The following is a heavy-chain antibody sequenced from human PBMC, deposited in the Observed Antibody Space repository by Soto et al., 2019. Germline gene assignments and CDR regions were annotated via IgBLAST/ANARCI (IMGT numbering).Heavy chain of an antibody. Sequence: SETLSLTCAVYGGSFSGYYWSWIRQPPGKGLEWIGEINHSGSTNYNPSLKSRVTISVDTSKNQFSLKLSSVTAADTAVYYCARGGYGRYYSSGPRGYYGMDVWGQGTTVTVSS. D-gene: IGHD3-10*01. CDR3: ARGGYGRYYSSGPRGYYGMDV. CDR2: INHSGST. J-gene: IGHJ6*02. CDR1: GGSFSGYY. V-gene: IGHV4-34*01.